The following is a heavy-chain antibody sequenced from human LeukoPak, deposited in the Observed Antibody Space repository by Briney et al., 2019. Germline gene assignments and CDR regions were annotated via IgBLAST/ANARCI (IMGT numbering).Heavy chain of an antibody. J-gene: IGHJ4*02. Sequence: SETLSLTCTVAGGPISNSPKRYWGWIRQFPGKGLEWIGSIYYSGSTYYYPSLRSSITITVDTSKNQFSLNLQSVTAADTALYYCARNNSIMENFDSWGQGTLVTVSS. CDR1: GGPISNSPKRY. D-gene: IGHD1-1*01. V-gene: IGHV4-39*01. CDR2: IYYSGST. CDR3: ARNNSIMENFDS.